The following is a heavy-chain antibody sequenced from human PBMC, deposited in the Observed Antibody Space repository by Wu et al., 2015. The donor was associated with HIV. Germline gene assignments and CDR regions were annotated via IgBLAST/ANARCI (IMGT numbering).Heavy chain of an antibody. CDR3: ARQTTVFDI. CDR2: ISTSAST. V-gene: IGHV4-4*07. J-gene: IGHJ3*02. D-gene: IGHD4-11*01. CDR1: GYSISSGYY. Sequence: QVQLQESGPGLVKPSETLSLSCAVSGYSISSGYYWGWIRQSAGKGLEWIGRISTSASTNYNPSLKSRVTMSLDTSNNHFYLKLRSVTAADTAVYYCARQTTVFDIWGHGTLVTVSS.